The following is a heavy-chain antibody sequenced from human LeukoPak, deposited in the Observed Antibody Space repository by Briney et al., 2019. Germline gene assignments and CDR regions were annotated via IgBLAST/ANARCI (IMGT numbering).Heavy chain of an antibody. CDR1: GFTFSDYY. CDR3: ARDGHAYGRGSPHY. CDR2: ISSSGSTK. D-gene: IGHD3-10*01. V-gene: IGHV3-11*01. Sequence: GGSQRLSCAASGFTFSDYYMSWIRQAPGKGLEWVSYISSSGSTKYYVDSVKGRFTISRDNAKNSYLQMNSLRAEDTAVYYCARDGHAYGRGSPHYWGQGTLVTVSS. J-gene: IGHJ4*02.